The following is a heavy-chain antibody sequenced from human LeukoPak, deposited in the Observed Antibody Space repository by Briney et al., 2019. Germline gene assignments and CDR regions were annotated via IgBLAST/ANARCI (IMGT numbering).Heavy chain of an antibody. V-gene: IGHV4-59*08. J-gene: IGHJ3*02. D-gene: IGHD2-15*01. Sequence: PSETLSLTCTVSGGSISSYYWSWIRQPPGKGLEWIGYIYYSGRTNYNPSLKSRVTISVDTSKNQFSLKLSSVTAADTAVYYCARHLLGGGLDAFDIWGQGTMVTGAS. CDR1: GGSISSYY. CDR3: ARHLLGGGLDAFDI. CDR2: IYYSGRT.